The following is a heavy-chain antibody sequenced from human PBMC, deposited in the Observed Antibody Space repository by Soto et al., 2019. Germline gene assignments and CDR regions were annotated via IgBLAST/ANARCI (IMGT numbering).Heavy chain of an antibody. V-gene: IGHV4-39*01. CDR2: IKSSGST. CDR3: ARLGSSGWYQGSYFDY. CDR1: GGSITRKDHY. Sequence: QLQLQESGPGLVRPSETLSLICTVSGGSITRKDHYWGGIRQSPGKGLEWIGDIKSSGSTNYNLSLKSRVSMSVETSKNQFSLKMNSVTAADTAVYYCARLGSSGWYQGSYFDYWGQGTLVTVSS. D-gene: IGHD6-19*01. J-gene: IGHJ4*02.